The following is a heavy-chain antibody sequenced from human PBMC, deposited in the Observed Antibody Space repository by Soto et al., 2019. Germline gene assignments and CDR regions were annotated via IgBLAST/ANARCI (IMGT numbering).Heavy chain of an antibody. CDR1: GFTFSSYG. V-gene: IGHV3-30*18. Sequence: QVQLVESGGGVVQPGRSLRLSCAASGFTFSSYGMHWVRQAPGKGLXXXXXXXXXGXXKYYADSVKGRFTISRDNSKNTLYLQMNSLRAEDTAVYYCAKDSAAGTSIGGAFDIWGQGTMVTVSS. CDR3: AKDSAAGTSIGGAFDI. CDR2: XXXXGXXK. D-gene: IGHD6-13*01. J-gene: IGHJ3*02.